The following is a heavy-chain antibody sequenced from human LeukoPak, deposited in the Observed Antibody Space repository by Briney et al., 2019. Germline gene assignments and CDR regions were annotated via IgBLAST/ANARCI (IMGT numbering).Heavy chain of an antibody. D-gene: IGHD4-17*01. J-gene: IGHJ1*01. CDR1: GFTFSNAW. Sequence: GGSLRLSCAASGFTFSNAWMSWVRQAPGKGLEWVGRIKSKTDGGTTDYAAPAKGRFTISRDDSKNTLYLQVNSLKTEDAAVYYCTTSELRDYVTEYFQHWGQGTLVTVSS. V-gene: IGHV3-15*01. CDR3: TTSELRDYVTEYFQH. CDR2: IKSKTDGGTT.